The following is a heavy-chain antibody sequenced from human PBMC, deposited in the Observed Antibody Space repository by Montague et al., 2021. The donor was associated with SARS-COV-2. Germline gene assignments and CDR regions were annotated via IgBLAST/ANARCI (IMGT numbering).Heavy chain of an antibody. J-gene: IGHJ5*02. Sequence: SETLSLTCSVSGDSISSSSYFWGWIRQPPGKGLEWIGSIYYSGSTFYNPSLKSRVTISVDTSKKQFSLKLPSVTAADTALYFCARHGTPGYGPSDPWGQGTLVAVSS. CDR2: IYYSGST. CDR3: ARHGTPGYGPSDP. D-gene: IGHD5-12*01. V-gene: IGHV4-39*01. CDR1: GDSISSSSYF.